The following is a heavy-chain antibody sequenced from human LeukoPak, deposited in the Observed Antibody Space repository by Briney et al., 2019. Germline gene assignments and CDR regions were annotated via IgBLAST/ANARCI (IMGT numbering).Heavy chain of an antibody. J-gene: IGHJ5*02. CDR3: VQQLVEGWFDP. CDR2: IYHSGSI. D-gene: IGHD6-13*01. Sequence: PSGTLSLTCAVSGGSISSRNWWSGVRPPPGKGLEWIGEIYHSGSINYNPSLKSRVTISVDKSKNQFSLKLSSVTAADTAVYYCVQQLVEGWFDPWGQGTLVTVSS. CDR1: GGSISSRNW. V-gene: IGHV4-4*02.